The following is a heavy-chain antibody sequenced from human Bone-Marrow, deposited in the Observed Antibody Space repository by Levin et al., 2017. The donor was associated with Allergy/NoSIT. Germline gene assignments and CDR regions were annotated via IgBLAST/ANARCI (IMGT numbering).Heavy chain of an antibody. V-gene: IGHV3-30*18. J-gene: IGHJ3*02. CDR3: AKTRSSSPKNDAFDI. D-gene: IGHD6-13*01. CDR2: ISYDGSNK. Sequence: PGESLKISCAASGFTFSSYGMHWVRQAPGKGLEWVAVISYDGSNKYYADSVKGRFTISRDNSKNTLYLQMNSLRAEDTAVYYCAKTRSSSPKNDAFDIWGQGTMVTVSS. CDR1: GFTFSSYG.